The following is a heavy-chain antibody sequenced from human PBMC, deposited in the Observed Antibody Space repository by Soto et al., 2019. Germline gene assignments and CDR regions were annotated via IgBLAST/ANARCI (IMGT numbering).Heavy chain of an antibody. CDR1: GYTFTSYG. CDR3: ARDYYGSGSKLNWFDP. CDR2: ISAYNGNT. D-gene: IGHD3-10*01. V-gene: IGHV1-18*01. Sequence: ASVKVSCKASGYTFTSYGISWVRQAPGQGLEWTGWISAYNGNTNYAQKLQGRVTMTTDTSTSTAYMELRSLRSDDTAVYYCARDYYGSGSKLNWFDPWGQGTLVTVSS. J-gene: IGHJ5*02.